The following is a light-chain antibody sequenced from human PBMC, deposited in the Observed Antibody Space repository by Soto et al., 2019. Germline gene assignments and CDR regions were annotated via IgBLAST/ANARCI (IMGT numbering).Light chain of an antibody. Sequence: DIQMTQSPSTLSASVGDRVTITCRASQSISSWLAWYQQKPGKAPKLLIYDASSLESGVPSRFSGSGSGTEFTLTISSLQPEDFATYYCQQYNSYSPFFGPGTKVDIK. CDR1: QSISSW. CDR2: DAS. V-gene: IGKV1-5*01. CDR3: QQYNSYSPF. J-gene: IGKJ3*01.